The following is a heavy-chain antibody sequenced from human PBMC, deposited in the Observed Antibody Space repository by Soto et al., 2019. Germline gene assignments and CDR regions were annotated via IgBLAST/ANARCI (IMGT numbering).Heavy chain of an antibody. D-gene: IGHD2-21*02. CDR3: AREDDGGDRDYYGLDV. Sequence: QVQLQESGPGLVRPSQTLSLTCTVSGGSISTDHYHWTWIRQTPGKGLEWIGYIHYSGSIQFHPSLTSRVSMSVATSKNLFSLKLSSVTAADTAVYFCAREDDGGDRDYYGLDVWGQGTTVTVSS. CDR1: GGSISTDHYH. J-gene: IGHJ6*02. CDR2: IHYSGSI. V-gene: IGHV4-30-4*01.